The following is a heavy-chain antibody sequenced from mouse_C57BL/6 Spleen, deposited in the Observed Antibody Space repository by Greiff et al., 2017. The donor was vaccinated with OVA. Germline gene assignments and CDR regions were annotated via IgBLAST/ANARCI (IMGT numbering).Heavy chain of an antibody. CDR3: AREGSRYLDV. D-gene: IGHD1-1*01. Sequence: QVQLQQSGPELVKPGASVKLSCKASGYTFTSYDMNWVKQRPGQGLEWIGWIYPRDGSTKYNEKFKGKATLTVDTSSLPAYMQLTSLTSEDAAVYFCAREGSRYLDVWGKGTTVTVSS. CDR2: IYPRDGST. V-gene: IGHV1-85*01. J-gene: IGHJ1*03. CDR1: GYTFTSYD.